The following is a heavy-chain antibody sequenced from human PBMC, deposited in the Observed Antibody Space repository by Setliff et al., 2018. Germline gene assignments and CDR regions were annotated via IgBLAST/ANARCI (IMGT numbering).Heavy chain of an antibody. CDR1: GGSIGPHY. Sequence: SETLSLTCTVSGGSIGPHYWSWVRQAPGKGLEWIGHIFYSDTAKYNPSLESRAAISVDSSKNQFSLKLRSVTAADTAVYYCARDRSTVIRGVTSFFYYYMDVWGGGTTVTVS. J-gene: IGHJ6*03. V-gene: IGHV4-59*11. D-gene: IGHD3-10*01. CDR2: IFYSDTA. CDR3: ARDRSTVIRGVTSFFYYYMDV.